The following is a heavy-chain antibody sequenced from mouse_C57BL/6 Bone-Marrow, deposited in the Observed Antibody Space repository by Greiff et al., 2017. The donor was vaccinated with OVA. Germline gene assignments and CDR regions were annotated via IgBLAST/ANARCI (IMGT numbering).Heavy chain of an antibody. Sequence: LQQPGAELVMPGASVKLSCKASGYTFTSYWMHWVKQRPGQGLEWIGEIDPSDSYTNYNQKFKGKSTLTVDKSSSTAYMQLSSLTSEDSAVYYCASNYGSSSSCCDVWGTGTTVTVSS. CDR2: IDPSDSYT. D-gene: IGHD1-1*01. CDR3: ASNYGSSSSCCDV. J-gene: IGHJ1*03. CDR1: GYTFTSYW. V-gene: IGHV1-69*01.